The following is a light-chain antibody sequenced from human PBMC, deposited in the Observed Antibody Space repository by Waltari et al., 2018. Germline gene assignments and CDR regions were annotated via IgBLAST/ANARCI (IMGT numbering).Light chain of an antibody. CDR1: QTVSPH. CDR3: LQRSLWPWT. J-gene: IGKJ1*01. Sequence: IVLTHSPATLSSSPGERATLSCRASQTVSPHLAWFHQKPGQAPRPLIYDASNRAPGIPARFSGSGSGTDFSLTISSLEPEDFAVYYCLQRSLWPWTFGQGTKVAVK. CDR2: DAS. V-gene: IGKV3-11*01.